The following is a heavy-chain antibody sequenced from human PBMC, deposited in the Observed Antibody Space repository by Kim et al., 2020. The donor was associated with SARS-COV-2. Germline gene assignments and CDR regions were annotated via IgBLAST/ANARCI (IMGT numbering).Heavy chain of an antibody. Sequence: GGSLRLSCAASGFTFSSYEMNWVRQAPGKGLEWVSYISSSGSTIYYADSVKGRFTISRDNAKNSLYLQMNSLRAEDTAVYYCAPDYYYDSSGYYRGNWFDPWGQGTLVTVSS. D-gene: IGHD3-22*01. CDR1: GFTFSSYE. CDR3: APDYYYDSSGYYRGNWFDP. J-gene: IGHJ5*02. CDR2: ISSSGSTI. V-gene: IGHV3-48*03.